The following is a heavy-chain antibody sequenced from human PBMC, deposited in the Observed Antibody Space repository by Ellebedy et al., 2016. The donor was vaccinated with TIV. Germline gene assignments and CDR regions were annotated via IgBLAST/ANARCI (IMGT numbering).Heavy chain of an antibody. CDR2: VYYSGST. J-gene: IGHJ5*02. Sequence: SETLSLXCTVSGGSISSSYDYWGWIRQPPGKGLEWIGGVYYSGSTYYNSSLKSRVTISVDTSKNQFSLKLSSVTAADTAVYYCARLVIGISYNWFDPWGQGTLVTVAS. V-gene: IGHV4-39*01. CDR3: ARLVIGISYNWFDP. D-gene: IGHD3-22*01. CDR1: GGSISSSYDY.